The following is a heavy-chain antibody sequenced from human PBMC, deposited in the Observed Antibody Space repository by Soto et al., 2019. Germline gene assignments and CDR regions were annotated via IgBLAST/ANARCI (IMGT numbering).Heavy chain of an antibody. CDR2: ISSGGNII. Sequence: EVQLVESGGGLVQPGGSLRLSCAASGFSFSHYEMNWVRQAPGKGLEWVAYISSGGNIIHYADSVRGRFTVSRDNARNSLFLQMYILRVEDTSLYYCAIDRAAGGYWGQGTLVTVSS. J-gene: IGHJ4*02. CDR3: AIDRAAGGY. CDR1: GFSFSHYE. D-gene: IGHD6-13*01. V-gene: IGHV3-48*03.